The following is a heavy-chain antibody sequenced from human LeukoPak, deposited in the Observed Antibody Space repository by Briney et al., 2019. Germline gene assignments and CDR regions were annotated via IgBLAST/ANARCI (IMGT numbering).Heavy chain of an antibody. V-gene: IGHV3-21*01. CDR2: IISSSSYI. CDR1: GFTFSSYS. D-gene: IGHD5-18*01. J-gene: IGHJ4*02. Sequence: GGSLRLSCAASGFTFSSYSMNWVRQAPGKGLEWVSSIISSSSYIYYADSVKGRFTISRDNAKNSLYLQMNSLRAEDTAVYYCARDDSYGYDFDYWGQGTLVTVSS. CDR3: ARDDSYGYDFDY.